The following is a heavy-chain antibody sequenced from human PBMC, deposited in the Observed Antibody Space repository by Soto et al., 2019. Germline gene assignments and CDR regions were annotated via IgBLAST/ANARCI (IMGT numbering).Heavy chain of an antibody. D-gene: IGHD3-22*01. V-gene: IGHV1-69*06. CDR2: IIPMFGTA. CDR1: GGSFSSSA. J-gene: IGHJ4*02. Sequence: QVQLVQSGAEVKQPGSSVKVSCKASGGSFSSSAFSWVRQAPGQGLEWMGGIIPMFGTANYAQKFQGRVTIFADKSTSIVYMELSSLRFEDTAVYYCARGRYDSSGYDFDYWGQGTLVTIST. CDR3: ARGRYDSSGYDFDY.